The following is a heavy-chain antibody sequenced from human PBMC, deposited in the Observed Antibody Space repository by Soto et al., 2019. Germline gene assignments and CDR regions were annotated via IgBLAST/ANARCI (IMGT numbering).Heavy chain of an antibody. Sequence: PGESLKISCKGFVYTFTNYGIGWVRQMPGKGPEWMGIIYPGDSDTKYNPSFQGQVTISADKSITTTYLQWSSLKASDTAIYYCAASIFYYGMDVWGQGTTVTVS. CDR1: VYTFTNYG. V-gene: IGHV5-51*01. CDR2: IYPGDSDT. CDR3: AASIFYYGMDV. J-gene: IGHJ6*02.